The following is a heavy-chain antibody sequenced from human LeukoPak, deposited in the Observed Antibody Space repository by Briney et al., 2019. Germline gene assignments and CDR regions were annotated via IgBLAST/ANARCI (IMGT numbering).Heavy chain of an antibody. V-gene: IGHV3-66*01. J-gene: IGHJ6*03. CDR1: GFTFSSYG. D-gene: IGHD3-10*01. Sequence: GGSLRHSCAASGFTFSSYGMHWVRQAPGKGLEWVSVIYSGGSTYYADSVKGRFTISRDNSKNTLYLQMNSLRAEDTAVYYCARVIAARERAWFGELRLYYYYYMDVWGKGTTVTISS. CDR2: IYSGGST. CDR3: ARVIAARERAWFGELRLYYYYYMDV.